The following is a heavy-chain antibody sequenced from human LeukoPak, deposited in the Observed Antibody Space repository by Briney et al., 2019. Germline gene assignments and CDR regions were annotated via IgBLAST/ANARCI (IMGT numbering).Heavy chain of an antibody. D-gene: IGHD3-16*01. CDR3: AKDDDWGRFKD. J-gene: IGHJ1*01. V-gene: IGHV3-21*04. CDR2: ISSGSTDI. CDR1: EFTFRSYA. Sequence: GGSLRLSCAASEFTFRSYAMNWVRQAPGKGLEWVSSISSGSTDIYYADSVKGRFTISRDNAKNSVYLHMNSLRGEDTAVYYCAKDDDWGRFKDWGQGTLVTVSS.